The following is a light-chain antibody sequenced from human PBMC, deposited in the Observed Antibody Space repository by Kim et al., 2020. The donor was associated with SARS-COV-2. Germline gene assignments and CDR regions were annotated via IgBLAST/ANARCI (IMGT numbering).Light chain of an antibody. V-gene: IGKV1-12*02. CDR1: HDISTW. CDR2: GAS. J-gene: IGKJ1*01. CDR3: QQANTFPWT. Sequence: ASVGDRVTITCRASHDISTWLAWYQQKPGKPPNLLISGASTLQSGVPSRFSGSGSGTDFTLTISALQPEDIATYYCQQANTFPWTFGQGTKVDIK.